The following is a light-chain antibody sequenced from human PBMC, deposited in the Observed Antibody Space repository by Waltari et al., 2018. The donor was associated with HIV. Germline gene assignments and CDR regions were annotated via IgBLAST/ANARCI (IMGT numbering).Light chain of an antibody. CDR2: GNS. CDR1: SSNIGAGYD. J-gene: IGLJ2*01. CDR3: QSYDSSLTVVI. V-gene: IGLV1-40*01. Sequence: QSVLTQPPSVSGAPGQRVTISRTGSSSNIGAGYDVHWYQQVPGTAPKLLIFGNSNRPSGVPDRFSGSKSATSASLAITGLQAEDEADYYCQSYDSSLTVVIFGGGTKLTVL.